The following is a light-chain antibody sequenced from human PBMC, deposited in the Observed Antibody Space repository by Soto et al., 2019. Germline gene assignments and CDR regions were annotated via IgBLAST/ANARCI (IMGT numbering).Light chain of an antibody. J-gene: IGLJ1*01. CDR1: MSDVGGYNY. V-gene: IGLV2-14*01. CDR2: EVS. CDR3: SSYTSSSTLG. Sequence: QSALTHPAAVSWSPGQSITISCTGTMSDVGGYNYVSWYQQHPGKAPKLMIYEVSNRPSGVSNRFSGSKSGNTASLTISGLQAEDEADYYCSSYTSSSTLGFGTGTQRTVL.